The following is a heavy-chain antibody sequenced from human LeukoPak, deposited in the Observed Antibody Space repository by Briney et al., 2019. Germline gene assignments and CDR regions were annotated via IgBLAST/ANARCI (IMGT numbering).Heavy chain of an antibody. V-gene: IGHV3-74*01. CDR3: ARTGLWRFDY. CDR1: GFTLSSFW. D-gene: IGHD2/OR15-2a*01. CDR2: INPDGSTT. J-gene: IGHJ4*02. Sequence: GGSLRLSCAASGFTLSSFWMHWVRQAPGKGLVWVSRINPDGSTTNYADSVKGRFTISRDNAKNTLYLQMNSLRAEDTAVYYCARTGLWRFDYWGEGALVTVSS.